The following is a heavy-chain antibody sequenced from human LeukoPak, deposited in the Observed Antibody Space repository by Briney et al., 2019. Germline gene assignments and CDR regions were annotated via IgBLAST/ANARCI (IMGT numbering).Heavy chain of an antibody. V-gene: IGHV1-2*02. Sequence: GASVKVSCKASGYTFTGYYMHWVRQAPGQGLEWMGWINPNSGGTNYAQKFQGRVTMTRDTSISTAYMELRSLRSDDTAVYYCARIVGPTTVRYYYYMDVWGKGTTVTVSS. CDR1: GYTFTGYY. CDR2: INPNSGGT. D-gene: IGHD4-17*01. J-gene: IGHJ6*03. CDR3: ARIVGPTTVRYYYYMDV.